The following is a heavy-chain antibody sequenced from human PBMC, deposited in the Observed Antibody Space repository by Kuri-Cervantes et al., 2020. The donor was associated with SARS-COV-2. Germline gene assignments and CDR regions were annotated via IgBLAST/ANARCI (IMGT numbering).Heavy chain of an antibody. CDR1: GGTFSSYA. CDR2: IIPIFGTA. D-gene: IGHD3-22*01. J-gene: IGHJ1*01. CDR3: ATLYDSIRTEYFQH. V-gene: IGHV1-69*13. Sequence: SVKVSCKASGGTFSSYAISWVRQAPGQGLEWMGGIIPIFGTANYAQKFQGRVTITADESTSTAYMELSSLRSEDTAVYYCATLYDSIRTEYFQHWGQGTLVTSPQ.